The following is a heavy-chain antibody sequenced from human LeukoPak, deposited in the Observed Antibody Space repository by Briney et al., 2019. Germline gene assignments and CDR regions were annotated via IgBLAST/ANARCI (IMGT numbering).Heavy chain of an antibody. Sequence: SETLSLTCAVYGGSFCGFYWTWVRQPPGKGLEWIGYIYYSGSTNYNPSLKSRVTISVDTSKNQFSLKLSSVTAADTAVYYCARDRYGSGGFDYWGQGTLVTVSS. J-gene: IGHJ4*02. V-gene: IGHV4-59*01. CDR2: IYYSGST. D-gene: IGHD3-10*01. CDR3: ARDRYGSGGFDY. CDR1: GGSFCGFY.